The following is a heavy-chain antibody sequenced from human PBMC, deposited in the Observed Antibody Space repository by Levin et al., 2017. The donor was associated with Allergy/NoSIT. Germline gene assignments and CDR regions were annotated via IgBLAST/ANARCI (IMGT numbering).Heavy chain of an antibody. J-gene: IGHJ4*02. CDR1: GFTFSSYG. CDR3: AKEGGVLWFGDRFDY. Sequence: SCAASGFTFSSYGMHWVRQAPGKGLEWVAVISYDGSNKYYADSVKGRFTISRDNSKNTLYLQMNSLRAEDTAVYYCAKEGGVLWFGDRFDYWGQGTLVTVSS. V-gene: IGHV3-30*18. D-gene: IGHD3-10*01. CDR2: ISYDGSNK.